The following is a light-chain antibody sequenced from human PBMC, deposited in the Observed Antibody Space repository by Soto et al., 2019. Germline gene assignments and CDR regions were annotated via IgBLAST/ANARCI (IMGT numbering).Light chain of an antibody. CDR2: AAS. J-gene: IGKJ4*01. CDR1: QSIRSY. CDR3: QQSYSTPS. V-gene: IGKV1-39*01. Sequence: DIQMTQSPSSLSASVGDRVTITCRASQSIRSYLNWYKQKPGKAPKILIYAASSLQSGVQSRFSGSGSGTDFTLTISSLQPEDFATDYCQQSYSTPSFGGGTKVDIK.